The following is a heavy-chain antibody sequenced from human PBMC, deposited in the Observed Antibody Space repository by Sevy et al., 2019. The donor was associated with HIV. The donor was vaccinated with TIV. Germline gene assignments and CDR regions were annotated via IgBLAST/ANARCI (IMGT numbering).Heavy chain of an antibody. Sequence: GGSLRLSCVASGFTFSNYAMSWVRQAPGKGLEWVSAIRGGGGSAYYADSVKGRFSIGRDNSKNTVYQQMDSLRAEDMDLYDWWIYYGFGWESLMCLFDYWGQGTLVTVSS. V-gene: IGHV3-23*01. D-gene: IGHD5-12*01. CDR1: GFTFSNYA. J-gene: IGHJ4*02. CDR3: WIYYGFGWESLMCLFDY. CDR2: IRGGGGSA.